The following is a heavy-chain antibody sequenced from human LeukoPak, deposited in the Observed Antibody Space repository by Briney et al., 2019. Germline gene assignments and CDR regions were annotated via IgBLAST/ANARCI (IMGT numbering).Heavy chain of an antibody. CDR3: ARGRGVTGYYPPTLDY. CDR2: IYYSGST. V-gene: IGHV4-30-4*08. Sequence: PSETLSLTCTASGGSISSGDYYWSWIRQPPGKGLEWIGYIYYSGSTYYNPSLKSRVTISVDTSKNQFSLKLSSVTAADTAVYYCARGRGVTGYYPPTLDYWGQGTLVTVSS. D-gene: IGHD3-9*01. CDR1: GGSISSGDYY. J-gene: IGHJ4*02.